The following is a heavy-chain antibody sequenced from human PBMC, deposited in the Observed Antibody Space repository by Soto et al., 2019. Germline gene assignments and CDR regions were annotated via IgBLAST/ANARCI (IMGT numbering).Heavy chain of an antibody. D-gene: IGHD5-12*01. CDR1: GFSFDTYA. CDR3: AKLDMTTINCDY. Sequence: EAQLLESGGGLVQPGGSLRLSCAASGFSFDTYAMSWVRQAPGKGLEWVSSISGSGGNTYYADSVKGRFTISRDNSKNILHQRMTSLRAEDTALYYCAKLDMTTINCDYWGQGTQVTLSS. J-gene: IGHJ4*02. CDR2: ISGSGGNT. V-gene: IGHV3-23*01.